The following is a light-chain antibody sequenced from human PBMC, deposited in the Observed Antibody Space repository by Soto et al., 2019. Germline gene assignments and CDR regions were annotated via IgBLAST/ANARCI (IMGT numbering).Light chain of an antibody. Sequence: EIVLTQSPGTLSLSPGERVTLSCRASPSVSSSYLAWYQQKPGQAPRLLFYGASRRATGIPDRFSGGQSGTDFTLTVSRLEPEDSAVYYCQQYGSSPTFGGGTKVDIK. CDR3: QQYGSSPT. J-gene: IGKJ4*01. CDR1: PSVSSSY. CDR2: GAS. V-gene: IGKV3-20*01.